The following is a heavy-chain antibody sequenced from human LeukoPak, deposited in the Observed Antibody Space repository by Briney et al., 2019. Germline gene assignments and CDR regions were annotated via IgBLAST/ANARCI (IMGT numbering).Heavy chain of an antibody. CDR1: GGTFSSYA. D-gene: IGHD5-12*01. CDR2: IIPIFGAA. V-gene: IGHV1-69*01. J-gene: IGHJ4*02. Sequence: SVKVSCKASGGTFSSYAISWVRQAPGQGLEWMGGIIPIFGAANYAQKFQGRVTITADESTSTAYMELSSLRSEDTAVYYCARGRYSGYDTSNDYWGQGTLVTVSS. CDR3: ARGRYSGYDTSNDY.